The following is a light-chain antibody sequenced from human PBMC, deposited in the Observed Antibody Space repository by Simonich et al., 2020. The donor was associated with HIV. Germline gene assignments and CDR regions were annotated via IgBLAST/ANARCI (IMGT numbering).Light chain of an antibody. V-gene: IGLV2-8*01. Sequence: QSALTQPPSASGSPGQSVTISCTETSSDVGAYDYVSWYQQHPGKAPKLMIYEVSKRPSGVPDRFSGSKSGNTASLTVSGLQAEDEADYYCSSYAGSNNFVFGGGTKLTVL. CDR2: EVS. J-gene: IGLJ2*01. CDR1: SSDVGAYDY. CDR3: SSYAGSNNFV.